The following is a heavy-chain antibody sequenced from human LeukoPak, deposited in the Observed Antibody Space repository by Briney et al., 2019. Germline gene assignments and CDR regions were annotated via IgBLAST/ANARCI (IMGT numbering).Heavy chain of an antibody. CDR1: GYTFTSYY. V-gene: IGHV1-46*01. Sequence: APVKVSCKASGYTFTSYYMHWVRQAPGQGLEWMGIINPSGGSTSYAQKFQGRVTMTRDTSTSTVYMELSSLRSEDTAVYYCARDSAIAVAETNWFDPWGQGTLVTVSS. CDR2: INPSGGST. CDR3: ARDSAIAVAETNWFDP. D-gene: IGHD6-19*01. J-gene: IGHJ5*02.